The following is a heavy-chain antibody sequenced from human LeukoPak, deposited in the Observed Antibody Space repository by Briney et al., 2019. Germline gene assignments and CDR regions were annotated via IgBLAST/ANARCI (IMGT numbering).Heavy chain of an antibody. V-gene: IGHV3-7*01. CDR2: IKQEGFEK. D-gene: IGHD2/OR15-2a*01. CDR3: ATSIESRSIGYFDL. J-gene: IGHJ2*01. Sequence: PGKSLRLSCAASGFTFRRHDMYWVRQAPGKGLEWVANIKQEGFEKRYVDSVKGRFTISRDNAKNSLYLEMTTLRAEDTAVYYCATSIESRSIGYFDLWGRGTLVTVSS. CDR1: GFTFRRHD.